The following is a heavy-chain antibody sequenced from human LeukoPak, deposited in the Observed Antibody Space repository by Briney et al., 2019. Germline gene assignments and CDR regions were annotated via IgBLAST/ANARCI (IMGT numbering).Heavy chain of an antibody. J-gene: IGHJ3*02. Sequence: PSETLSLSCTVSGGSISSYYWSWIRQPAGKGLEWIGRIYTSGSTNYNPSLRSRVTMSVDTSKNQFSLKLSSVTAADTAVYYCARDSIAADLRAFDIWGQGTMVTVSS. D-gene: IGHD6-13*01. V-gene: IGHV4-4*07. CDR1: GGSISSYY. CDR3: ARDSIAADLRAFDI. CDR2: IYTSGST.